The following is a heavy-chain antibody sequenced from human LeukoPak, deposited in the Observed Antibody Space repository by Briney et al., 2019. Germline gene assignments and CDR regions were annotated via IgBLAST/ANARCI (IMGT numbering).Heavy chain of an antibody. J-gene: IGHJ1*01. CDR2: INPSGGST. CDR1: GYTFTSYY. D-gene: IGHD3-3*01. Sequence: GASVKVSCKASGYTFTSYYMHWVRQAPGQGLEWMGIINPSGGSTSYAQKFQGRVTMTRDTSISTAYMELSSLMPEDTAVYYCARGLPKAVFGMVIEDWGQGTLVTVSS. CDR3: ARGLPKAVFGMVIED. V-gene: IGHV1-46*01.